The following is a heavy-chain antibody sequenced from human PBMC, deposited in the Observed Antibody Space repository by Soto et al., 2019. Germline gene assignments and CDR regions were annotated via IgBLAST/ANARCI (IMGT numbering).Heavy chain of an antibody. D-gene: IGHD3-10*01. CDR2: INHSGST. Sequence: KASETLSLTCAVYGGSFSGYYWSWIRQPPGKGLEWIGEINHSGSTNYNPSLKSRVTISVDTSKNQFSLKLSSMTAADTAVYYCARGHYFGSGSTDWGHGTLVTVSS. J-gene: IGHJ4*01. V-gene: IGHV4-34*01. CDR1: GGSFSGYY. CDR3: ARGHYFGSGSTD.